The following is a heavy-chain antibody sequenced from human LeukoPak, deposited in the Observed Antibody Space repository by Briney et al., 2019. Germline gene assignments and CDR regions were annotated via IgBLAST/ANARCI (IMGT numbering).Heavy chain of an antibody. CDR2: ISGSGEST. CDR3: ARDRTTVTTFDY. D-gene: IGHD4-17*01. V-gene: IGHV3-23*01. J-gene: IGHJ4*02. Sequence: EGSLRLSCAASGFTFKTYAMTWVRQAPGKGLEWVSGISGSGESTYYADSVKGRFTISRDNAKNSLYLQMNTLRAEDTAVYYCARDRTTVTTFDYWGQGTLVTVSS. CDR1: GFTFKTYA.